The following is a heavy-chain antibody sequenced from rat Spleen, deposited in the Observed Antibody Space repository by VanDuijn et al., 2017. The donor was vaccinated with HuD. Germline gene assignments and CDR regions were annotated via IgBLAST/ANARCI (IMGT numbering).Heavy chain of an antibody. Sequence: EVQLVESDGGLVQPGRSLKLSCAASGFTFSDYYMAWVRQAPTKGLEWVATINYDGRSTFYRDSVRDRFTISRDNAKSILYLQMDNLKSEDTATYYCARHNSGYGVMDAWGQGASVTVSS. CDR2: INYDGRST. CDR1: GFTFSDYY. CDR3: ARHNSGYGVMDA. J-gene: IGHJ4*01. D-gene: IGHD4-3*01. V-gene: IGHV5-29*01.